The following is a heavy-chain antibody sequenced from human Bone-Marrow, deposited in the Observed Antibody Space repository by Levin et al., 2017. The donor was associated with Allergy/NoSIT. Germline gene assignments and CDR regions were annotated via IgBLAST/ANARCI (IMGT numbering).Heavy chain of an antibody. V-gene: IGHV1-69*04. CDR3: ARDKGITGTAGYGLDV. D-gene: IGHD1-7*01. CDR1: GDTFSRFT. Sequence: KISCKASGDTFSRFTINWVRQAPGQGLDWMGRIIPMLGIANPAQKFQGRITITADKSTSTAYMEVSSLRSEDTAVYYCARDKGITGTAGYGLDVWGQGTTVTVSS. CDR2: IIPMLGIA. J-gene: IGHJ6*02.